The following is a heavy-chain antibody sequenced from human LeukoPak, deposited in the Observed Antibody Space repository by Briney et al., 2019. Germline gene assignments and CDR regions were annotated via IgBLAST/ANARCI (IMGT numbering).Heavy chain of an antibody. Sequence: SETLSLTCTVSGGSISSYYWSWIRQPPGKGLEWIGYIYYSGSTNYNPSLKSRVTISVDTSKNQFSLKLSSVTAADTAVYYCARGNSWSTSYYYGMDVWGQGTTVTVSS. CDR3: ARGNSWSTSYYYGMDV. D-gene: IGHD6-13*01. V-gene: IGHV4-59*08. CDR2: IYYSGST. J-gene: IGHJ6*02. CDR1: GGSISSYY.